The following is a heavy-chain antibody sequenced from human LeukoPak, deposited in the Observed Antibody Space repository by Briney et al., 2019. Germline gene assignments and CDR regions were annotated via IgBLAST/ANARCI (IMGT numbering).Heavy chain of an antibody. CDR3: ATLATVTTEYDF. CDR1: GFTFSSYG. D-gene: IGHD4-11*01. J-gene: IGHJ4*02. CDR2: IWYDGSSK. V-gene: IGHV3-33*01. Sequence: GRSLRLSCAASGFTFSSYGMHWVRQAPGKGLEWVAVIWYDGSSKKYADSVKGRFTISRDNSKNTLYLQMNSLRAEDTAVYYCATLATVTTEYDFWGQGTLVTVSS.